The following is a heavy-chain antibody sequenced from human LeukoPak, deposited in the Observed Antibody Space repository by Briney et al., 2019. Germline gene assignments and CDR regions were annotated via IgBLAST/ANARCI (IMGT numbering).Heavy chain of an antibody. D-gene: IGHD3-22*01. Sequence: PSETLSLTCTVSGGSISSYYWSWIRQPPGKGLEWIGYIYYSGSTNYNPSLKSRVTISVDTSKNQFSLELSSVTAADTAVYYCARASTRSGYFRGCFDYWGQGNMVSVSS. CDR1: GGSISSYY. CDR3: ARASTRSGYFRGCFDY. V-gene: IGHV4-59*12. J-gene: IGHJ4*02. CDR2: IYYSGST.